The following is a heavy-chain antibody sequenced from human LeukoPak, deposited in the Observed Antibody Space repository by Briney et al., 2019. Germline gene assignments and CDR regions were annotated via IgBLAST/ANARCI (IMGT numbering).Heavy chain of an antibody. CDR2: INHSGST. V-gene: IGHV4-34*01. Sequence: SETLSLTCAVYGGSFSGYYWSWIRQPPGKGLEWIGEINHSGSTNYNPSLKSRVTISVDTSKNQFSLKLSSVTAADTAVYYCARGLYYDFWSGYYSGFDPWGRGTLVTVSS. CDR3: ARGLYYDFWSGYYSGFDP. J-gene: IGHJ5*02. D-gene: IGHD3-3*01. CDR1: GGSFSGYY.